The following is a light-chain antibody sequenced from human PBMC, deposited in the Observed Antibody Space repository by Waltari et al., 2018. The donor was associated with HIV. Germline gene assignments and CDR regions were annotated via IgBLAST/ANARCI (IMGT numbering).Light chain of an antibody. CDR2: KIS. CDR1: ESLVYSDGSTF. Sequence: DVVLTQSPLALPVTLGPSASLSCTSTESLVYSDGSTFLRWFHQRPGQSPRRLIYKISNRESGVPDRFNGGGADTDFTLKITRVQAEDVGFYFCMQDSRWPYTFGQGTRLEI. CDR3: MQDSRWPYT. J-gene: IGKJ2*01. V-gene: IGKV2-30*01.